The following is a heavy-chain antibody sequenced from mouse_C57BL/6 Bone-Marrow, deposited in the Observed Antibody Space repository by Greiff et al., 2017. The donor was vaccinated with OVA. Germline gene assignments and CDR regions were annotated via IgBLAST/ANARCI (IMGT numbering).Heavy chain of an antibody. V-gene: IGHV1-74*01. CDR1: GYTFTSYW. D-gene: IGHD1-1*01. CDR2: IHPSDSDT. CDR3: AIERLSTVVRYWYFDV. Sequence: QVQLQQPGAELVKPGASVKVSCTASGYTFTSYWMHWVKQRPGQGLEWLGRIHPSDSDTNYNQKFKGKATLTVAKSSSTAYMQLSSLTSEDSAVYYCAIERLSTVVRYWYFDVWGTGTTVTVSS. J-gene: IGHJ1*03.